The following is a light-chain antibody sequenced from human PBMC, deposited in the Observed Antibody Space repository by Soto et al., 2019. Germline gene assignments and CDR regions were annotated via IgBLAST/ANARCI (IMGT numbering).Light chain of an antibody. CDR3: QEYNNWRPIT. Sequence: IVMTQSPATLSVSPGERATLSCRASQSISSKLAWYQQKPGQAPRLLIYGASTRATGIPVRFRGSGSGTEFTLTITSLQSEDFAVYYCQEYNNWRPITFGGGTKVDIK. CDR1: QSISSK. CDR2: GAS. V-gene: IGKV3-15*01. J-gene: IGKJ4*01.